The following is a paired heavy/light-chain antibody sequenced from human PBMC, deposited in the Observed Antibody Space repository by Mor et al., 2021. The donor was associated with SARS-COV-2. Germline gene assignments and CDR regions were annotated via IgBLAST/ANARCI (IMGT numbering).Light chain of an antibody. J-gene: IGKJ4*02. V-gene: IGKV3-15*01. CDR2: GAS. Sequence: EIVMTQSPATLSVSPGERATLSCGASQSISTNLGWYQQKPGQAPRLLIYGASTRATGIPARFSGSGSGTDFTLTISSLQSEDFAVYYCQQYNKWPLTFGGGTKVEI. CDR3: QQYNKWPLT. CDR1: QSISTN.
Heavy chain of an antibody. CDR1: GDTFSTYA. J-gene: IGHJ4*02. V-gene: IGHV1-69*01. Sequence: QVQLVQSGAEVKKPGSSVKVSCKASGDTFSTYAINWVRQAPGQGLEWMGGIIPIFGTANFAQNFQDRVTITADESTSTAYMELSSLRSEDTAVYYCARDRLPSNYWYFDYWGQGTLVTVSS. D-gene: IGHD1-7*01. CDR2: IIPIFGTA. CDR3: ARDRLPSNYWYFDY.